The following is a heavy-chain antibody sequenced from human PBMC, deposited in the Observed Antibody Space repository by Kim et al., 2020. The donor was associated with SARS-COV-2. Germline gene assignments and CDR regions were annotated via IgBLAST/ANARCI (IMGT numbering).Heavy chain of an antibody. Sequence: YYADSVKRWFTISRDNSKNTLYLQMNSLRAEDTAVYYCAKAPDYYGSLDWGQGTLVTVSS. V-gene: IGHV3-23*01. CDR3: AKAPDYYGSLD. J-gene: IGHJ4*02. D-gene: IGHD3-10*01.